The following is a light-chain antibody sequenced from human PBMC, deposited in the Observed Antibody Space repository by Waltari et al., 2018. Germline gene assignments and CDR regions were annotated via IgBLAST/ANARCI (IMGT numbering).Light chain of an antibody. Sequence: QSVLTQPPSVSAAPGQKVTISCSGGAPNIGNSYVSWYQQFPGPAPKVLIYGNDKRTTGIPDRFSGSKSGTSATLDITGLQTGDEADYYCGTWDNTLSAVFGGGTKVTVL. V-gene: IGLV1-51*02. CDR2: GND. CDR3: GTWDNTLSAV. J-gene: IGLJ2*01. CDR1: APNIGNSY.